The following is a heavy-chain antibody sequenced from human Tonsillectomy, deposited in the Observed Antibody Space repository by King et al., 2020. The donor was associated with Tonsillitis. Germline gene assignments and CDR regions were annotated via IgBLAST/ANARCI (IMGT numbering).Heavy chain of an antibody. CDR1: GFTFSSFA. J-gene: IGHJ5*02. D-gene: IGHD3-3*01. Sequence: VQLVESGGGLVQPGGSLRLSFAASGFTFSSFAISWVRQAPGKGLEWGSAVSRTGGSTYCADSVKGRCTISRDNSSGTLYLQMNSLRAVDTAVYYCAKASLFFYDFSPFDPWGQGTLVTVSS. CDR3: AKASLFFYDFSPFDP. CDR2: VSRTGGST. V-gene: IGHV3-23*04.